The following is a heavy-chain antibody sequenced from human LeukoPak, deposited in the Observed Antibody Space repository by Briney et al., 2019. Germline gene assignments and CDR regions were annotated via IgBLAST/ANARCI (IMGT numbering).Heavy chain of an antibody. D-gene: IGHD4-23*01. V-gene: IGHV3-21*01. Sequence: PGGSLRLSCAASGFTFSGYRMNWVRQAPGKGLEWVSSISSSGSYIYYADSVKGRFTISRDNSKNTLYLQMNSLRAEDTAVYYCARAHPRGGNSAPLDYWGQGTLVTVSS. CDR3: ARAHPRGGNSAPLDY. CDR2: ISSSGSYI. J-gene: IGHJ4*02. CDR1: GFTFSGYR.